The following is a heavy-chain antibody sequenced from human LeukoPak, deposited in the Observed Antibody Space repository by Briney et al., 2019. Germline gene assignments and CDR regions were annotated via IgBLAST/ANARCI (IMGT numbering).Heavy chain of an antibody. J-gene: IGHJ4*01. CDR1: GFTFTDYW. D-gene: IGHD6-13*01. Sequence: GGSLRLSCAVSGFTFTDYWINWVRQAPGKGREWVASIRQDGGEKSYVDSVKGRFTISRDNTKNSLYLQINDLRAEDTAVYYSARDGTAAGLYFDLWGQGTLVTVSS. CDR3: ARDGTAAGLYFDL. CDR2: IRQDGGEK. V-gene: IGHV3-7*01.